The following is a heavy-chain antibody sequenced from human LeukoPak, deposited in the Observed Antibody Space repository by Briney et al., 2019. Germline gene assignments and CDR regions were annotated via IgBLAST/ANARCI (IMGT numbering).Heavy chain of an antibody. J-gene: IGHJ4*02. CDR1: GYTFTSYG. CDR3: ARDEYYDFWSATNFDY. CDR2: ISASNGNT. V-gene: IGHV1-18*01. D-gene: IGHD3-3*01. Sequence: ASVKVSCKVSGYTFTSYGISWVRQSPGQGLEWMGWISASNGNTNYAQKLQGRVTMTTDTSTSTAYMELRSLRSDDTAVYYCARDEYYDFWSATNFDYWGQGTLVTVSS.